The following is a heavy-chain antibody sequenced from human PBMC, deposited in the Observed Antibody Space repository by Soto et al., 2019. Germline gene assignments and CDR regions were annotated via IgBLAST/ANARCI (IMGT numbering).Heavy chain of an antibody. Sequence: QVQLVESGGGLVKPGGSLRLSFEASGLTFSAYYMSWIRQAPGKGLEWVSYISSSGSTLYYADSLKGRFTISRDNAKNSLYLQMNSLRAEDTAVYYCAGEGIQLWLHAFDIWGQGTMVTVSS. V-gene: IGHV3-11*01. D-gene: IGHD5-18*01. CDR1: GLTFSAYY. CDR3: AGEGIQLWLHAFDI. CDR2: ISSSGSTL. J-gene: IGHJ3*02.